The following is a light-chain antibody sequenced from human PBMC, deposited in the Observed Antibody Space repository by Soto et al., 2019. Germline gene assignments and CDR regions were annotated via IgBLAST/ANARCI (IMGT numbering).Light chain of an antibody. Sequence: IQMTQSPSTLSASVGDRVTITCRASQSISSGLAWYQQKPGKAPKLLIYGASNLQSGVPPRFSGSGSGTEFTLAISSLQPEDSATYYCLQDNNYPWTFGQGTKVDIK. CDR2: GAS. V-gene: IGKV1-6*01. CDR3: LQDNNYPWT. CDR1: QSISSG. J-gene: IGKJ1*01.